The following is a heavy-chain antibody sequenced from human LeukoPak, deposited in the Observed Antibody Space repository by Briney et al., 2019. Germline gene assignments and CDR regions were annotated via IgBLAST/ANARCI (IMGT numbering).Heavy chain of an antibody. V-gene: IGHV4-39*01. CDR1: GGSISSSSYY. CDR3: ARHVGSSWGQTYYFDY. Sequence: PSETLSLTCTVSGGSISSSSYYWGWVRQPPGKGLEWIGSIYYSGGTYYNPSLKSRVTISVDTSKNQFSLKLSSVTAADTAVFYCARHVGSSWGQTYYFDYWGQGTLVTVSS. CDR2: IYYSGGT. D-gene: IGHD6-13*01. J-gene: IGHJ4*02.